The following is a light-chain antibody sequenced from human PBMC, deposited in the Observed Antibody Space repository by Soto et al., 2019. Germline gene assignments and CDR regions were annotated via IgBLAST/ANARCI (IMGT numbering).Light chain of an antibody. V-gene: IGKV3-20*01. CDR1: QSVSRY. J-gene: IGKJ1*01. CDR2: GAS. CDR3: QQCGSSPPT. Sequence: EIVLTQSPGTLSLSPGETTTLSCRASQSVSRYLGWYQQKPGQAPRLLIYGASSRAPGTPDRFSGRGSGTDFPLTISRLEPEDSAVYFCQQCGSSPPTFGQGTKVEIK.